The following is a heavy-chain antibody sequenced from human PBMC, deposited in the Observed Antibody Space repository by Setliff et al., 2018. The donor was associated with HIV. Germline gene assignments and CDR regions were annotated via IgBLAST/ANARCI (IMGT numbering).Heavy chain of an antibody. D-gene: IGHD3-10*01. CDR2: IYYSGST. J-gene: IGHJ4*02. CDR1: GGSISSSSYY. Sequence: SETLSLTCTVSGGSISSSSYYWGWIRQPPGKGLEWIGTIYYSGSTYYNTSLKSRVTISVDTSKSQFSLKLSSVTAADTAVYYCARDPWVRGVIMAPDYWGQGTLVTVS. CDR3: ARDPWVRGVIMAPDY. V-gene: IGHV4-39*07.